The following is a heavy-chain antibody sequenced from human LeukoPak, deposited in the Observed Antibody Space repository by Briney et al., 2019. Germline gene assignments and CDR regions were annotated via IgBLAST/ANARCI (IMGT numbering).Heavy chain of an antibody. CDR2: IHYSGST. J-gene: IGHJ4*02. CDR3: ARTDSSGWYAFDY. D-gene: IGHD6-19*01. V-gene: IGHV4-59*01. CDR1: GGSISSYY. Sequence: SETLSLTCTVSGGSISSYYWSWIRQPPGKGLGWIGHIHYSGSTNHNPSLKSRVTISVDTSKNQFSLKLSSVTAADTAVYYCARTDSSGWYAFDYWGQGTLVTVSS.